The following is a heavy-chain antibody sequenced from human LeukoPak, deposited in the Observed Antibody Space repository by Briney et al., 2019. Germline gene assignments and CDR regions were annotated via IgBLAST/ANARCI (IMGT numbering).Heavy chain of an antibody. J-gene: IGHJ4*02. D-gene: IGHD2-15*01. V-gene: IGHV1-18*01. Sequence: GASVKVSCRASDYTFTSYGISWVRQAPGQGLEWMGWISAYNGNTNYAQKLQGRVTMTTDTSTSTAYMELRSLRSDDTAVYYCARESSGGSCYYWGQGTLVTVSS. CDR1: DYTFTSYG. CDR2: ISAYNGNT. CDR3: ARESSGGSCYY.